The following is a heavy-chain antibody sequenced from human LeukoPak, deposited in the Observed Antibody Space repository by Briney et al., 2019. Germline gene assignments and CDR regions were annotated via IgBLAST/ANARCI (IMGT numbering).Heavy chain of an antibody. Sequence: PGGSLRLSCAASGFTFSNYNMNWVRQAPGKGLEWVSYISLSSSSIYYADSVKGRFTISRDNAKNSLYLRMNSLRAEDTAVYYCAREPTYSSSWYTTCDSWGQGTLVTVSS. CDR1: GFTFSNYN. D-gene: IGHD6-13*01. CDR3: AREPTYSSSWYTTCDS. CDR2: ISLSSSSI. J-gene: IGHJ5*01. V-gene: IGHV3-48*01.